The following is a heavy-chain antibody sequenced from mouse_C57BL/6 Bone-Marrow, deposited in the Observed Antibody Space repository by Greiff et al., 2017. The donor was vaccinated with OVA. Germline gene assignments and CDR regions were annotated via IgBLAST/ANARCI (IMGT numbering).Heavy chain of an antibody. J-gene: IGHJ2*01. D-gene: IGHD2-5*01. V-gene: IGHV1-15*01. CDR1: GYAFTDYE. CDR3: TGSYSNARYFTY. CDR2: IDPEPGGT. Sequence: QVQLQQSGAELVQPGASVTLSCKASGYAFTDYEMHWVKQTPVHGLGWIGAIDPEPGGTAYNQKFKGKAILTADKSSRTAYMELRGLTSEDAAVYYGTGSYSNARYFTYWGQGTTPTVS.